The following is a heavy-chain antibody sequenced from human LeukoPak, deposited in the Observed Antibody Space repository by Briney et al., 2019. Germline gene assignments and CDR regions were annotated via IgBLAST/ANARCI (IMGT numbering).Heavy chain of an antibody. Sequence: SETLSLTCTVSGGSISSGGYYWSWIRQHPGKGLEWIGYIYYSGSTYYNPSLKSRVTISVDTSKNQFSLKLSSVTAADTAVYYCARVFGVVPAAIDYWGQRTLVTVSS. J-gene: IGHJ4*02. CDR3: ARVFGVVPAAIDY. CDR1: GGSISSGGYY. CDR2: IYYSGST. V-gene: IGHV4-31*03. D-gene: IGHD2-2*01.